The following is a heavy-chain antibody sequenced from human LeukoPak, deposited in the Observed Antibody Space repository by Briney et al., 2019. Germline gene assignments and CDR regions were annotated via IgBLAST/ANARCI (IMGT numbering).Heavy chain of an antibody. J-gene: IGHJ4*02. D-gene: IGHD2/OR15-2a*01. CDR2: IIGSGDTI. V-gene: IGHV3-48*03. CDR1: GFTFSSYL. CDR3: ARERTTIVSGTTIGAY. Sequence: GGSLRLSCAASGFTFSSYLMSWVRQAPGKGLEWISYIIGSGDTIYYADSVKGRFTISRDNAKNSLFLQMNSLTADDTAVYYCARERTTIVSGTTIGAYWGQGTLVTVSS.